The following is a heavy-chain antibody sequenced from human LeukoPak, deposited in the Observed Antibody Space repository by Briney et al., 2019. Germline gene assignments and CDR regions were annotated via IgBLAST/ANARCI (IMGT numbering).Heavy chain of an antibody. CDR3: AREHKSYGDYPYYFDS. J-gene: IGHJ4*02. Sequence: SQTLSLTCTVSSDSPSSGDYYWSWIRQPAVKGLEFIGYINKKGGTFYNPPLQSRVSISIDTSKNQFSLKLTSVTAADTAVYFCAREHKSYGDYPYYFDSWGQGTLVTVSS. V-gene: IGHV4-30-4*01. D-gene: IGHD4-17*01. CDR2: INKKGGT. CDR1: SDSPSSGDYY.